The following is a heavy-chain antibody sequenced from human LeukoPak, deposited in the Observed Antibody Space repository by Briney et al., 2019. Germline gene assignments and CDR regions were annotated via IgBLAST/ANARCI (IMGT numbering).Heavy chain of an antibody. CDR1: GYTFTSYY. D-gene: IGHD3-10*01. J-gene: IGHJ5*02. CDR2: INPSGGST. CDR3: ARDKRGVITMVRGLSA. Sequence: ASVKVSCKASGYTFTSYYMHWVRQAPGQGLEWMGIINPSGGSTSYAQKFQGRVTMTRDTSTSTVYMELSSLRSEDTAVYYCARDKRGVITMVRGLSAWGQGTLDTVSS. V-gene: IGHV1-46*01.